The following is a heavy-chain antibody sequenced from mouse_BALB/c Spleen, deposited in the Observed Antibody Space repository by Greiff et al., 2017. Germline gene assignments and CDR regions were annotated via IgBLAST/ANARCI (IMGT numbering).Heavy chain of an antibody. Sequence: QVQLKQAGAELAKPGASVKMSCKASGYTFTSYWMHWVNQRPGQGLEWIGYINPSTGYTEYNQKFKDKATLTADKSSSTAYMQLSSLTSEDSAVYYCARKGYRYDGYAMDYWGQGTSVTVSS. CDR2: INPSTGYT. D-gene: IGHD2-14*01. V-gene: IGHV1-7*01. J-gene: IGHJ4*01. CDR1: GYTFTSYW. CDR3: ARKGYRYDGYAMDY.